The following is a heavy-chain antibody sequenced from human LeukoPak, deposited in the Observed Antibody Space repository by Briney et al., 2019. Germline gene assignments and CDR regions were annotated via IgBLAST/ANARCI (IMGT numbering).Heavy chain of an antibody. D-gene: IGHD5-18*01. CDR2: ISYDGSNK. CDR3: AKVRQGLWIDY. V-gene: IGHV3-30*18. CDR1: GFTFSSYG. J-gene: IGHJ4*02. Sequence: GRSLRLSCAASGFTFSSYGMHWVRQAPDKGLEWVAVISYDGSNKYYADSVKGRFTISRDNSKNTLYLQMNSLRAEDTAVYYCAKVRQGLWIDYWGQGTLVTVSS.